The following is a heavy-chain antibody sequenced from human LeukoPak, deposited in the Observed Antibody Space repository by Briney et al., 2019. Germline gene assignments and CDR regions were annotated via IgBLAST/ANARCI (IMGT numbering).Heavy chain of an antibody. J-gene: IGHJ6*03. D-gene: IGHD4-23*01. CDR3: ARGGKTRYYYYYMDV. CDR1: GGSISSSNW. V-gene: IGHV4-4*02. CDR2: TYHSGST. Sequence: SGTLSLTCAVSGGSISSSNWWSWVRQPPGKGLEWIGETYHSGSTNYNPSLKSRVTISVDKSKNQFSLKLSSVTAADTAVYYCARGGKTRYYYYYMDVWGKGTTVTVSS.